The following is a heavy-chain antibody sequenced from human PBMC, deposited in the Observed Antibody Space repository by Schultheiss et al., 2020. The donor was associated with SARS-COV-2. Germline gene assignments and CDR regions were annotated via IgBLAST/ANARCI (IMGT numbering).Heavy chain of an antibody. Sequence: GSLRLSCAVYGGSFSGYYWSWIRQPPGKGLEWIGYIYYSGSTNYNPSLKSRVTMSVDTSKNQFSLKLSSVTAADTAVYYCARDLVAVAVPYYYYYGMDVWGQGTTVTVSS. CDR1: GGSFSGYY. V-gene: IGHV4-59*12. J-gene: IGHJ6*02. CDR3: ARDLVAVAVPYYYYYGMDV. CDR2: IYYSGST. D-gene: IGHD6-19*01.